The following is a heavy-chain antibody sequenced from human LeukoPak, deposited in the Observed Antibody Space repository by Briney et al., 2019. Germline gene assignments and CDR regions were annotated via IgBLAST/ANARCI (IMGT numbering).Heavy chain of an antibody. D-gene: IGHD6-6*01. Sequence: GSLRLSCAASGFTFSRYAMSWVRQPPGKGLEWLGSINYIGDANYSPSLKSRVTISIDMSTNQFSLSLSSVTAADTAVYYCARRGVARRYDGLDVWGQGTTVTISS. V-gene: IGHV4-59*08. CDR1: GFTFSRYA. CDR3: ARRGVARRYDGLDV. CDR2: INYIGDA. J-gene: IGHJ6*02.